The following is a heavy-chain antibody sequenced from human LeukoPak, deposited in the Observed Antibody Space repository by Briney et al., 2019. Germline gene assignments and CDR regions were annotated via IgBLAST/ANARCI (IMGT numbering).Heavy chain of an antibody. CDR2: ISYEGKDK. CDR3: ARGYGGNSGAFDY. V-gene: IGHV3-30*04. CDR1: GFTFSRYG. J-gene: IGHJ4*02. D-gene: IGHD1-26*01. Sequence: PGGSLRLSCAVSGFTFSRYGIHWVRQAPGKGLEWVAIISYEGKDKYYGDSVEGRFTISRDNSKNTLFLQMNSLRVEDTAIYHCARGYGGNSGAFDYWGQGSPVTVSS.